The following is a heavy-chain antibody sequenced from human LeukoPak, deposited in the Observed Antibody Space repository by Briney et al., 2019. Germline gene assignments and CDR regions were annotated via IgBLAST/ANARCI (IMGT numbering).Heavy chain of an antibody. CDR3: ARVIARKIAAAGTLWDY. CDR2: INPNSGGT. CDR1: GYTFTNYG. V-gene: IGHV1-2*02. J-gene: IGHJ4*02. D-gene: IGHD6-13*01. Sequence: GSVKVSCKASGYTFTNYGISWVRQAPGQGLEWMGWINPNSGGTNYAQKFRGRVTMTRDTSISTAYMELSRLRSDDTAVYYCARVIARKIAAAGTLWDYWGQGTLVTVSS.